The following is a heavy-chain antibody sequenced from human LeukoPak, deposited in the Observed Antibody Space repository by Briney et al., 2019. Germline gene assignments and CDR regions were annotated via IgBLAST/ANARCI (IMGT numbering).Heavy chain of an antibody. D-gene: IGHD4-11*01. CDR2: IDPSDSET. V-gene: IGHV5-51*01. CDR1: GYSFTKYW. CDR3: ARRLSNYGYYFDY. J-gene: IGHJ4*02. Sequence: GESLKISCKGSGYSFTKYWIGWVRQMPGKGLEWMGNIDPSDSETRHSPSFQGQVTISADKSISTAYLQWSSLKASDTAMYYCARRLSNYGYYFDYWGQGTLVTVSS.